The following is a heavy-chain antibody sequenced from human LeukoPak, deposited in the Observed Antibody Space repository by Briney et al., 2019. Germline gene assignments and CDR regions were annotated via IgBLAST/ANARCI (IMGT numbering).Heavy chain of an antibody. D-gene: IGHD2-2*03. CDR2: LKGDGSKA. V-gene: IGHV3-74*01. Sequence: PAGGSLRLSCAASGFTFSSYWMHWVRQSTGKGLEWVGQLKGDGSKANYADSVRGRFTISRGNAKNTVYLQLNSLRAEDTAVYYCARDGYLAPVIAFLDYWGQGTPVTVSS. J-gene: IGHJ4*02. CDR3: ARDGYLAPVIAFLDY. CDR1: GFTFSSYW.